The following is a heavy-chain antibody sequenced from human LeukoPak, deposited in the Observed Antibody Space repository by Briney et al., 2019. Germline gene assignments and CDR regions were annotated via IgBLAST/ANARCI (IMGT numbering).Heavy chain of an antibody. CDR3: ARDMYYYDSSGM. V-gene: IGHV4-34*01. CDR2: INHSGST. D-gene: IGHD3-22*01. CDR1: GGSFSGYY. Sequence: SETLSLTCAVYGGSFSGYYWSWIRQPPGKGLEWIGEINHSGSTNYNPSLKSRVTISVDTSKNQFSLKLSSVTAADTAMYYCARDMYYYDSSGMWGQGTLVTVSS. J-gene: IGHJ4*02.